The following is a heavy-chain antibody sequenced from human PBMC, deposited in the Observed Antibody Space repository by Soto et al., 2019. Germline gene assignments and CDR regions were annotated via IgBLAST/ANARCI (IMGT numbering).Heavy chain of an antibody. CDR1: GFTFSSYA. CDR2: ISGSGDNT. D-gene: IGHD1-26*01. V-gene: IGHV3-23*01. CDR3: ARRGSGSYDDY. J-gene: IGHJ4*02. Sequence: EVPLLESGGGLVQPGGSLRLSCAASGFTFSSYAMRWVRQAPVKGLEWVSAISGSGDNTYYADSVKGRFTSAKDNSKNPLYLQMNSLRAEDTAVYYCARRGSGSYDDYWGQGTLVTVSS.